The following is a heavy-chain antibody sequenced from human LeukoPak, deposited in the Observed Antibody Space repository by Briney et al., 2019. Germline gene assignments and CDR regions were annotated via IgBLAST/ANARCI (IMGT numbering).Heavy chain of an antibody. J-gene: IGHJ4*02. CDR3: ARDSRLSYSSSFDY. CDR1: GFTFGDHA. V-gene: IGHV3-49*04. D-gene: IGHD6-6*01. CDR2: IRSKDYRGTT. Sequence: PGGSLRLSCTTSGFTFGDHAMSWVRQAPGKGLEWVGFIRSKDYRGTTEYAASVKGRFTISRDDTKNIAYLQMNSLRAEDTAVYYCARDSRLSYSSSFDYWGQGTLVTVSS.